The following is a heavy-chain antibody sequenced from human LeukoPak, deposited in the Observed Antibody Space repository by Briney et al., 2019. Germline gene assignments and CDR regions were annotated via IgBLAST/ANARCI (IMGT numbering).Heavy chain of an antibody. D-gene: IGHD2-2*01. J-gene: IGHJ5*02. CDR1: GWSFNDYY. CDR2: TNARGDT. CDR3: ARGQVPAARGYNWFDP. V-gene: IGHV4-34*01. Sequence: SETLSLTCAVYGWSFNDYYWNWIRQPPGKGLEWIGETNARGDTNFNPSLKSRVTISVDTSKSQFSLRLTSTIAADTAVYYCARGQVPAARGYNWFDPWGQGTLVTVSS.